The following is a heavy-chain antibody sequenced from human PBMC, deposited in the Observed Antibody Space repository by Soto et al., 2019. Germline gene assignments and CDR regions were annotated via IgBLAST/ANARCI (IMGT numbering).Heavy chain of an antibody. CDR3: ARDLAHFGSGMDV. J-gene: IGHJ6*02. Sequence: EVQLVESGGGLVQPGGSLRLSCAASGFTISSNYMSWVRQAPGKGLEWVSVIYSGSSTYYADSVKGRFTISRHNSKNTLYLQMHSLIPEDTAVYYCARDLAHFGSGMDVWGQGTTVTVSS. D-gene: IGHD3-10*01. V-gene: IGHV3-53*04. CDR1: GFTISSNY. CDR2: IYSGSST.